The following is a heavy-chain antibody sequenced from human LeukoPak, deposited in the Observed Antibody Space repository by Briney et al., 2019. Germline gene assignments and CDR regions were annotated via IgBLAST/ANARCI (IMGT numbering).Heavy chain of an antibody. Sequence: ASVKVSCKVSGYTLTELSMHWVRQAPGKGLEWMGGFDPEDGETIYAQKFQGRVTMTTDTSTSTAYMELRSLRSDDTAVYYCARDSSGWAHLDYWGQGTLVTVSS. CDR1: GYTLTELS. V-gene: IGHV1-24*01. CDR3: ARDSSGWAHLDY. J-gene: IGHJ4*02. D-gene: IGHD6-19*01. CDR2: FDPEDGET.